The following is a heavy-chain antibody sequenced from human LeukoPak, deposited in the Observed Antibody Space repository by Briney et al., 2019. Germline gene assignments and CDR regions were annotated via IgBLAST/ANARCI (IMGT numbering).Heavy chain of an antibody. D-gene: IGHD1-14*01. V-gene: IGHV3-33*01. CDR1: GFCFSSYD. Sequence: GGSLRLSCAASGFCFSSYDMHWVRQAPGKGTEWVAIIWFDGSAKYYGDSVKGRFTISRDNSKNTLYLQMNSLRVEDTAVYYCARDLNREDFDYWGQGTLVAVSS. J-gene: IGHJ4*02. CDR3: ARDLNREDFDY. CDR2: IWFDGSAK.